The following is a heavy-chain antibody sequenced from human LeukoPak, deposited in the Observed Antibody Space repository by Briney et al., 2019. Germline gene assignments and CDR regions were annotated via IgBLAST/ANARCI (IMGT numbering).Heavy chain of an antibody. CDR1: GYTFTSYD. CDR2: INPSGGST. J-gene: IGHJ3*02. V-gene: IGHV1-46*01. CDR3: ASPLGYHDAFDI. D-gene: IGHD2-2*01. Sequence: ASVKVSCKASGYTFTSYDINWVRQATGQGLEWMGIINPSGGSTSYAQKFQGRVTMTRDTSTSTVYMELSSLRSEDTAVYYCASPLGYHDAFDIWGQGTMVTVSS.